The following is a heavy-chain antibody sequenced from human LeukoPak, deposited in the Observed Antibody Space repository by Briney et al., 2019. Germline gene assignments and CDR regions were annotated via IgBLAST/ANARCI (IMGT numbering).Heavy chain of an antibody. D-gene: IGHD6-13*01. CDR3: ARDRRYSSSLNWFDP. CDR1: GFTFSSYS. Sequence: GGSLRLSCAASGFTFSSYSMNWVRQAPGKGLEWVSYISRSSSTIYYADSVKGRFTISRDNAKNSLYLQMNSLRAEDTAVYYCARDRRYSSSLNWFDPWGQGTLVTVSS. V-gene: IGHV3-48*01. J-gene: IGHJ5*02. CDR2: ISRSSSTI.